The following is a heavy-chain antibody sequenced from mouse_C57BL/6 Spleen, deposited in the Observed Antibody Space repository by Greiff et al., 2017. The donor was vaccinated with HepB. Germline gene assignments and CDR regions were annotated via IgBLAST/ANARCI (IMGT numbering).Heavy chain of an antibody. CDR1: GFTFSSYG. J-gene: IGHJ4*01. V-gene: IGHV5-6*01. Sequence: EVQLQESGGDLVKPGGSLKLSCAASGFTFSSYGMSWVRQTPDKRLEWVATISSGGSYTYYPDSVKGRFTISRDNAKNTLYLQMSSLKSEDTAMYYCARRGTVYYAMDYWGQGTSVTVSS. CDR3: ARRGTVYYAMDY. CDR2: ISSGGSYT. D-gene: IGHD1-1*01.